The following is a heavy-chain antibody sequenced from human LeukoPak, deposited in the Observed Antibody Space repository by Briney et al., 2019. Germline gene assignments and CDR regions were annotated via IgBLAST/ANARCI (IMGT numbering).Heavy chain of an antibody. CDR3: AKAPVTTCRGAFCYPFDY. CDR1: GFTFSSYA. D-gene: IGHD2-15*01. CDR2: ISDTGNT. Sequence: GGTLRLSCSASGFTFSSYAMSWVRQAPGKGLEWVSAISDTGNTYHADSVKGRFTISRDSSKNTLFLQMNRLRPEDAAVYYCAKAPVTTCRGAFCYPFDYWGQGTLVTVSS. V-gene: IGHV3-23*01. J-gene: IGHJ4*02.